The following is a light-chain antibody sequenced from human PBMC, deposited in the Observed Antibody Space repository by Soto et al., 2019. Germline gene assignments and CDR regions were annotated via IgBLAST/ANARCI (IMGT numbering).Light chain of an antibody. V-gene: IGKV3-20*01. CDR3: QQYGSSRT. J-gene: IGKJ1*01. CDR1: QSVSSSY. Sequence: EIVLTQSPGTLSLSPGERATLSCRASQSVSSSYVAWYQQKPGQAPRLLIYGESSRATGIPDRFSGSGSGTDFTLTISRLEPEDFAVYYCQQYGSSRTFGQGTKVEIK. CDR2: GES.